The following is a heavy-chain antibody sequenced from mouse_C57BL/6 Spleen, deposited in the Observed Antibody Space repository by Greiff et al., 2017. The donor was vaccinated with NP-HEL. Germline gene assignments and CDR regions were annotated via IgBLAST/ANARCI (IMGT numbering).Heavy chain of an antibody. CDR2: ISGGGGNT. CDR1: GFTFSSYT. J-gene: IGHJ2*01. Sequence: EVQLVESGGGLVKPGGSLKLSCAASGFTFSSYTMSWVRQTPEKRLEWVATISGGGGNTYYPDSVKGRFTISRDNAKNTLYLQMSSLRSEDTALYYCARLIYYGNYFDYWGQGTTLTVSS. V-gene: IGHV5-9*01. D-gene: IGHD2-1*01. CDR3: ARLIYYGNYFDY.